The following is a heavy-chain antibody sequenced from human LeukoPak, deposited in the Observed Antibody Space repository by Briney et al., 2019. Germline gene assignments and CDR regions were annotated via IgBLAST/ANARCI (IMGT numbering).Heavy chain of an antibody. V-gene: IGHV3-7*03. CDR3: VTEARGAGY. CDR2: IKQDGSEK. Sequence: GGSLRLSCAASGFIFSSYWMTWVRQAPGKGLELLANIKQDGSEKNYVDSVKGRFTISRDNAKNSVYLQMNSLRAEDTAVYYCVTEARGAGYWGQETLVTVSS. D-gene: IGHD1-26*01. J-gene: IGHJ4*02. CDR1: GFIFSSYW.